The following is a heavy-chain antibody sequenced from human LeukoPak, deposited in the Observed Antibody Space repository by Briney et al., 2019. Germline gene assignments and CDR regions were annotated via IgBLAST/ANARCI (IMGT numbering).Heavy chain of an antibody. CDR3: ARVWGTINWFDP. J-gene: IGHJ5*02. CDR1: GGSISSGDYY. CDR2: IYYSGST. Sequence: PSQTLSLTCTVSGGSISSGDYYWSWIRQPPGKALEWIGYIYYSGSTYYNPSLKSRVTISVDTSKNQFSLKLSSVTAADTAVYYCARVWGTINWFDPWGQGTLVTVSS. D-gene: IGHD3-16*01. V-gene: IGHV4-30-4*01.